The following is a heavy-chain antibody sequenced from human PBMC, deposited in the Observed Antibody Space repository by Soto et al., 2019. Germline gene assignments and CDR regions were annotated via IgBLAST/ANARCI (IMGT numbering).Heavy chain of an antibody. CDR2: IRSGGDDT. CDR3: AKEKEYQVLRGFTDY. CDR1: GFTFSNYA. J-gene: IGHJ4*02. V-gene: IGHV3-23*01. D-gene: IGHD3-10*01. Sequence: GGSLRLSCAASGFTFSNYAMRWVRQAPGKGLEWVSAIRSGGDDTFYADSVKGRFTISRDNSKNTLYLQMNNPRAEDTAVYYCAKEKEYQVLRGFTDYWGQGTLVTVSS.